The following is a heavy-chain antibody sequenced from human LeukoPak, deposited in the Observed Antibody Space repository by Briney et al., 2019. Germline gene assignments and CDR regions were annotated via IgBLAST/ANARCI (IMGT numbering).Heavy chain of an antibody. D-gene: IGHD5-18*01. CDR2: IYYSGST. Sequence: PSETLSLTCTVSGGSISSYYGSWIRQPPGKGLEWIGYIYYSGSTNYNPSLKSRVTISVDTSKNQFSLKLSSVTAADTAVYYCARAYFTLDTGRDYYYYGMDVWGQGTTVTVSS. J-gene: IGHJ6*02. CDR3: ARAYFTLDTGRDYYYYGMDV. CDR1: GGSISSYY. V-gene: IGHV4-59*01.